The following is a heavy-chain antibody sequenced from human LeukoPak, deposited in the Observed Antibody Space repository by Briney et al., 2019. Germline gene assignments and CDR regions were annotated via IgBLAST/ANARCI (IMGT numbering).Heavy chain of an antibody. D-gene: IGHD2-21*02. Sequence: GGSLRLSCAASGFTFSSYAMSWVRQATGKGLEWVSAISGSGGSTYYADSVKGRFTISRDNSKNTLYLQMNSLRAEDTAVYYCAKAPRAYCGGDCYSAEDYWGQGTLVTVSS. V-gene: IGHV3-23*01. J-gene: IGHJ4*02. CDR1: GFTFSSYA. CDR2: ISGSGGST. CDR3: AKAPRAYCGGDCYSAEDY.